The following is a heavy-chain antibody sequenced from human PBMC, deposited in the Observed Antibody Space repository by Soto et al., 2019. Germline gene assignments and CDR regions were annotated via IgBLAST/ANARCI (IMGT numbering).Heavy chain of an antibody. CDR2: IFTGGST. CDR3: ARDRYSSGWLDAFDI. J-gene: IGHJ3*02. V-gene: IGHV3-53*04. CDR1: GFTVSSNY. Sequence: GGSLRLSCTASGFTVSSNYMSWVRQAPGKGLEWVSVIFTGGSTYYADSVKGRFTISRHSSKNTVYLQMNSLRAEDTAVYYCARDRYSSGWLDAFDIWGQGTMVTVSS. D-gene: IGHD6-19*01.